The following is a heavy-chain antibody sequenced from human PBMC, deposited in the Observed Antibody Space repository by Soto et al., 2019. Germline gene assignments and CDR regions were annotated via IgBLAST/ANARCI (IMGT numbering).Heavy chain of an antibody. CDR3: ARGYYDSSGYPYYFDY. CDR2: INPNSGGT. D-gene: IGHD3-22*01. Sequence: SVKVSCKASGYTFTGYYMHWVRQAPGQGLEWMGWINPNSGGTNYAQKFQGRVTMTRDTSISTAYMELSRLRSDDTAVYYCARGYYDSSGYPYYFDYWGQGTLVTVSS. V-gene: IGHV1-2*02. J-gene: IGHJ4*02. CDR1: GYTFTGYY.